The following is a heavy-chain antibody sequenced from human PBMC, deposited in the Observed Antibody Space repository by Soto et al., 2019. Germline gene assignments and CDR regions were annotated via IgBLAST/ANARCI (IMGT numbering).Heavy chain of an antibody. J-gene: IGHJ6*02. D-gene: IGHD6-13*01. V-gene: IGHV1-18*01. CDR1: GYTFTSYG. CDR3: ARVSSWNIRGGYGMDV. CDR2: ISAYNGNT. Sequence: ASVKVFCKASGYTFTSYGISWVRQAPGQGLEWMGWISAYNGNTNYAQKLQGRVTMTTDTSTSTAYMELRSLRSDDTAVYYCARVSSWNIRGGYGMDVWGQGTTVTVSS.